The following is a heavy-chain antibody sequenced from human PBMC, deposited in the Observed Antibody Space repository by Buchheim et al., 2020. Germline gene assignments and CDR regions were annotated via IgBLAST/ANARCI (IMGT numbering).Heavy chain of an antibody. V-gene: IGHV4-39*01. J-gene: IGHJ5*02. CDR3: ARPYGGYVSWFDP. CDR1: GGSMSSRSDY. D-gene: IGHD5-12*01. Sequence: QLQLQESGPGLVKPSETLSLTCTVSGGSMSSRSDYWGWIRQPPGKGLEWIGSIYYSGSIHYNHSGRTYYNPSLKSRVTISVDTSKSQFYLKLSSVTAADAAVYYCARPYGGYVSWFDPWGQGTL. CDR2: IYYSGSIHYNHSGRT.